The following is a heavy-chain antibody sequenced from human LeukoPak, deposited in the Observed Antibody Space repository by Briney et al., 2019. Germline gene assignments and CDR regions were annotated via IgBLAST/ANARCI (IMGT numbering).Heavy chain of an antibody. D-gene: IGHD2-15*01. Sequence: ASVKVSCKASGYTFTSYDINWVRQATGQGLEWMGWMNPNSGNTGYAQKFQGRVTITRNTSISTAYMELSSLRSEDTAVYYCAREKDMEAESGSLWVGIDYWGQGTLVTVSS. CDR2: MNPNSGNT. CDR1: GYTFTSYD. J-gene: IGHJ4*02. CDR3: AREKDMEAESGSLWVGIDY. V-gene: IGHV1-8*03.